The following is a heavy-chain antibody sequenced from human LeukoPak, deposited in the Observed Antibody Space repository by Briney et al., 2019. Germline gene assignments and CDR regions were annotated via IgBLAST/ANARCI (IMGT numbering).Heavy chain of an antibody. CDR2: IIPILGIA. J-gene: IGHJ6*02. V-gene: IGHV1-69*04. CDR1: GGTFSSYA. Sequence: ASVKVSCKASGGTFSSYAISWVRQAPGLGLEWMGRIIPILGIANYAQKFQGRVTITADKSTSTAYMELSSLRSEDTAVYYCARDLVRGVIGYYYGMDVWGQGTTVTVSS. D-gene: IGHD3-10*01. CDR3: ARDLVRGVIGYYYGMDV.